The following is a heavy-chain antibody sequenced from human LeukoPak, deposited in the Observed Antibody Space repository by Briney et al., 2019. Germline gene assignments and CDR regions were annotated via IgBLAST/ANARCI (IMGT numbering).Heavy chain of an antibody. CDR2: ISSSGSTI. V-gene: IGHV3-48*03. D-gene: IGHD3-22*01. CDR3: ARDLAPYYDSSGYNL. CDR1: GFTFSSYE. Sequence: GGSLRLSCAASGFTFSSYEMNWVRQAPGKGLEWVSYISSSGSTIYYADSLKGRFTISRDNAKNSLYLQMNSLRAEDTAVYYCARDLAPYYDSSGYNLWGQGTLVTVSS. J-gene: IGHJ4*02.